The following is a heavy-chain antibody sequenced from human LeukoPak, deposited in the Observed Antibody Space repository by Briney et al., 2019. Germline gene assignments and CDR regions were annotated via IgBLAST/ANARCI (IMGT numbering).Heavy chain of an antibody. D-gene: IGHD1-20*01. Sequence: GESLKISCKGSGYRFTDYWIAWVRQMPGKGLEWMGIIYPGDSDSRYSPSFQGQVTFSADKSISTAYLQWSSLKASDTAMYYCARILYNWNDAGGGYFDYWGQGTLVTVSS. CDR3: ARILYNWNDAGGGYFDY. CDR2: IYPGDSDS. V-gene: IGHV5-51*01. J-gene: IGHJ4*02. CDR1: GYRFTDYW.